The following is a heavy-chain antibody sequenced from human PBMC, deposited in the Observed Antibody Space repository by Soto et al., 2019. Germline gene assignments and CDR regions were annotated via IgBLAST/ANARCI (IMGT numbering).Heavy chain of an antibody. CDR2: IYRSGTT. J-gene: IGHJ4*02. D-gene: IGHD1-26*01. CDR3: ARTHSGSYYSVFNY. CDR1: NFSISSGYY. V-gene: IGHV4-38-2*01. Sequence: SETLSLTCVVSNFSISSGYYWGWIRQTPGKGLEWIASIYRSGTTSYNPSLKSRVTISVDPSKNQFSLMLTAVTAADTAVYYCARTHSGSYYSVFNYWGRGSLVTVSS.